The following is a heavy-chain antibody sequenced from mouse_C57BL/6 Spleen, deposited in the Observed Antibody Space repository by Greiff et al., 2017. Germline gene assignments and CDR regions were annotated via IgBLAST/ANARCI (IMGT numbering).Heavy chain of an antibody. D-gene: IGHD1-2*01. CDR1: GYTFTDYY. CDR2: IFPGSGST. V-gene: IGHV1-75*01. CDR3: ARRTLLQYYFDY. J-gene: IGHJ2*01. Sequence: QVQLQQSGPELVKPGASVKISCKASGYTFTDYYINWVKQRPGQGLEWIGWIFPGSGSTYYNEKFKGKATLTVDKSSITAYMLLSSLTSEDSAVYFCARRTLLQYYFDYWGQGTTLTVSS.